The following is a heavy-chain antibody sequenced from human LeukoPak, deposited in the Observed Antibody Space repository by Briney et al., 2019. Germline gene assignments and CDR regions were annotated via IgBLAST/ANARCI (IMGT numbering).Heavy chain of an antibody. CDR2: ISSSSSYI. CDR3: ARGVVVTAHFHDAFDI. D-gene: IGHD2-15*01. Sequence: GGSLRLSCAASGFTFSSYSMNWVRQAPGKGLEWVSSISSSSSYIYYADSVKGRFTISRDNAKNSLYLQMNSLRAEDTAVYYCARGVVVTAHFHDAFDIWGQGTMVTVSS. J-gene: IGHJ3*02. V-gene: IGHV3-21*04. CDR1: GFTFSSYS.